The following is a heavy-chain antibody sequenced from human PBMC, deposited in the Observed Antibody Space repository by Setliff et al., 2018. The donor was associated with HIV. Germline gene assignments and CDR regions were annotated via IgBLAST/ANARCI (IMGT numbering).Heavy chain of an antibody. D-gene: IGHD6-6*01. V-gene: IGHV4-31*03. CDR2: IFHSGDT. CDR1: GVSVGSGDYY. CDR3: ATRPRIAARPFDY. J-gene: IGHJ4*02. Sequence: PSETLSLTCSVSGVSVGSGDYYWHWVRQHPEKALECIGYIFHSGDTYYNPSLKSRISMSVDTSKNQFSLELTSLTAADTAVYYCATRPRIAARPFDYWGQGMLVTVSS.